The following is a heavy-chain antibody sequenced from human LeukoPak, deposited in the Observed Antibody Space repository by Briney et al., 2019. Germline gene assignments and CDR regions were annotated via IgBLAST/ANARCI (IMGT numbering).Heavy chain of an antibody. Sequence: ASVKVSCKASGYTFTGYYMHWVRQAPGQGLEWMGWINPNSGGTNYAQKFQGRVTMTRDTSISTAYMELSRLRSDDTAVYYCARTRRIAAAGTPLDFDYWGQGTLVTVSS. D-gene: IGHD6-13*01. CDR2: INPNSGGT. J-gene: IGHJ4*02. CDR1: GYTFTGYY. CDR3: ARTRRIAAAGTPLDFDY. V-gene: IGHV1-2*02.